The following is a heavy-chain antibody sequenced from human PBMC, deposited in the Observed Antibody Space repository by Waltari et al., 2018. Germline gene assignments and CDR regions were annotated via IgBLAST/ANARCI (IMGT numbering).Heavy chain of an antibody. J-gene: IGHJ3*02. CDR1: GFSSDW. CDR2: INQDGGEK. CDR3: SKRLEI. Sequence: EVQLVGSGGGLVQPGGSLRLSCEASGFSSDWMDWVRQAPGKGLQWLANINQDGGEKYYLDSVKGRFTISRDNAKKLVYLEMNSLRAEDTAIYYCSKRLEIWGRGTMVAVSS. V-gene: IGHV3-7*01.